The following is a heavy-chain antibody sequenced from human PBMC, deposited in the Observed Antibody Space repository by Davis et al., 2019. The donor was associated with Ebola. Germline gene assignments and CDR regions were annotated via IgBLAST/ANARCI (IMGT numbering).Heavy chain of an antibody. D-gene: IGHD6-13*01. V-gene: IGHV1-2*06. J-gene: IGHJ6*02. CDR2: INPNSGGT. CDR1: GYTFTNYY. Sequence: AASVKVSCKASGYTFTNYYIHWVRQAPGQGLEWMGRINPNSGGTNYAQKFQDRVTMTTDPSTSTAYMELRSLRSDDTAVYYCARDQSSTWYNARYHYYGMDVWGQGTTVTVSS. CDR3: ARDQSSTWYNARYHYYGMDV.